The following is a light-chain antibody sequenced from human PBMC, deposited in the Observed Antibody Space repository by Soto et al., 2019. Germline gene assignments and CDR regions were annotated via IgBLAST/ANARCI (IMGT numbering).Light chain of an antibody. CDR1: QSVSSY. CDR3: QRRSTPLT. Sequence: EIVLTQSPATLSLSPGERATLSCRASQSVSSYLAWYQQKPGQAPRLLIYDASSRATGIPARFSGSGSGTDFTLTISSLEPEDFAVYYCQRRSTPLTVGGGTEVEIK. CDR2: DAS. V-gene: IGKV3-11*01. J-gene: IGKJ4*01.